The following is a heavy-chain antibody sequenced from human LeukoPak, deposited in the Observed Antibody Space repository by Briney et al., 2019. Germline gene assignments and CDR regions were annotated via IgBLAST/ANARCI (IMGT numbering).Heavy chain of an antibody. CDR2: IYPGDSDT. V-gene: IGHV5-51*01. CDR1: GYSSTSYW. Sequence: GESLKISCKGSGYSSTSYWIGWVRQMPGKGLEWMGIIYPGDSDTRYSPSFQGQVTISADKSISTAYLQWSSLKASDTAMYYCARRPLGYSYATDAFDIWGQGTMVTVSS. D-gene: IGHD5-18*01. J-gene: IGHJ3*02. CDR3: ARRPLGYSYATDAFDI.